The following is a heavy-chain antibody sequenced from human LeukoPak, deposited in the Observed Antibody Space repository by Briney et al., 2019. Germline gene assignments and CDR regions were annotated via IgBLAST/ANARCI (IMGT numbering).Heavy chain of an antibody. CDR1: GGSISSGGYY. J-gene: IGHJ4*02. D-gene: IGHD3-3*01. Sequence: SETLSLTCTVSGGSISSGGYYWSWIRQHPGKGLEWIGYIYYSGSTYYNPSLKSRVTISLDTTKNQFSLKLNSVTAADTAVYYCASNDGRIRFLEFYWGQGTLVTVSS. CDR3: ASNDGRIRFLEFY. V-gene: IGHV4-31*03. CDR2: IYYSGST.